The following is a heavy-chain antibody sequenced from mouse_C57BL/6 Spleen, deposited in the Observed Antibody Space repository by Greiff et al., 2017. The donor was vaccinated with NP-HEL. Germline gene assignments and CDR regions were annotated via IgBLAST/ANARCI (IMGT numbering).Heavy chain of an antibody. D-gene: IGHD2-4*01. V-gene: IGHV1-72*01. CDR1: GYTFTSYW. J-gene: IGHJ4*01. Sequence: QVQLQQPGAELVKPGASAKLSCKASGYTFTSYWMHWVKQRPGRGLEWIGRIDPNSGGTKYNEKFKSKATLTVDKPSSTAYMQLSSLTSDDSAVYYCARNYDPGAMDYWGQGTSVTVSS. CDR2: IDPNSGGT. CDR3: ARNYDPGAMDY.